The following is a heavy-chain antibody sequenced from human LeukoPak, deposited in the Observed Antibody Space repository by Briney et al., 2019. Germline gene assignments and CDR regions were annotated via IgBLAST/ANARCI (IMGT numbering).Heavy chain of an antibody. J-gene: IGHJ4*02. D-gene: IGHD3-3*01. V-gene: IGHV3-7*03. Sequence: PGGSLRLSCAASGFTFSSYGMHWVRQAPGKGPEWVANIKLDGSEKNYVDSVKGRFTISRDNTKNSLYLQMNSLRVEDTAVFYCARDQYDTWSRRGNFDSWGQGTLVIVSS. CDR3: ARDQYDTWSRRGNFDS. CDR1: GFTFSSYG. CDR2: IKLDGSEK.